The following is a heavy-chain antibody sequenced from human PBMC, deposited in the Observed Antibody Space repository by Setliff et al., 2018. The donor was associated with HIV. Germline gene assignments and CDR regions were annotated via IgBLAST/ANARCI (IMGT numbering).Heavy chain of an antibody. Sequence: GGSLRLSCVASGFTFSSYAMHWVRQAPGKGLEWVSAISGSGGSTYYADSVKGRFTISRDNSKNTLYLQMNSLRAEDTAVYYCAKDGGSYFAADPRGQFDYWGQGTLVTV. CDR3: AKDGGSYFAADPRGQFDY. J-gene: IGHJ4*02. CDR2: ISGSGGST. CDR1: GFTFSSYA. D-gene: IGHD1-26*01. V-gene: IGHV3-23*01.